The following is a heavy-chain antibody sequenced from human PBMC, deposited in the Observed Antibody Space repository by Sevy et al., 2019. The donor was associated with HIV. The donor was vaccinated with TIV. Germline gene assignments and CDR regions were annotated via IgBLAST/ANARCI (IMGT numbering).Heavy chain of an antibody. CDR1: GYTFTSYG. CDR3: ARELPRGGWFGELRGWFDP. V-gene: IGHV1-18*01. Sequence: ASVKVSCKASGYTFTSYGISWVRQAPGQGLEWMGWISAYNGNTNYAQKLQGRVTMTTYTSTSTAYMELRSLRSDDTAVYYCARELPRGGWFGELRGWFDPWGQGTLLTVSS. D-gene: IGHD3-10*01. J-gene: IGHJ5*02. CDR2: ISAYNGNT.